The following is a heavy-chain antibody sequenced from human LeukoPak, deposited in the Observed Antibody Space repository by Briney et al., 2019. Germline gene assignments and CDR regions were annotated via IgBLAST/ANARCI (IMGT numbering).Heavy chain of an antibody. Sequence: ASVKVSCKASGYTFTHNFMHWVRQAPGKGLEWMGGFDPEDGETIYAQKFQGRVTMTEDTSTDTAYMELSRLRSDDTAVYYCAGAAPHYYGSGSRQNWDYWGQGTLVTASS. J-gene: IGHJ4*02. V-gene: IGHV1-24*01. D-gene: IGHD3-10*01. CDR1: GYTFTHNF. CDR2: FDPEDGET. CDR3: AGAAPHYYGSGSRQNWDY.